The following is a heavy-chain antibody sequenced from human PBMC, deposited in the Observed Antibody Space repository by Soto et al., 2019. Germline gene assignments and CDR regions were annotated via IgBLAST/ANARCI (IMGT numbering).Heavy chain of an antibody. CDR2: IDPSDSYT. D-gene: IGHD6-13*01. V-gene: IGHV5-10-1*01. CDR3: ARLGPYSSSWYDSWFDG. Sequence: PGESLKISCKGSGYSFTSYWISWVRQMPGKGLEWMGRIDPSDSYTNYSPSFQGHVTISADKSISTAYLQWSSLKASDTAMYYCARLGPYSSSWYDSWFDGWGQGTLVTVSS. CDR1: GYSFTSYW. J-gene: IGHJ5*01.